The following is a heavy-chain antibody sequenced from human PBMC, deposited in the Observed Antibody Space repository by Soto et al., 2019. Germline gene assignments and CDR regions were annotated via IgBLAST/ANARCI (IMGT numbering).Heavy chain of an antibody. CDR1: GFIFKNYA. CDR2: TSFDGSKT. D-gene: IGHD2-21*01. J-gene: IGHJ6*02. Sequence: GGSLRLSCVGSGFIFKNYAIHWVRQAPGRGLEWAAVTSFDGSKTYYVDSVTGRFTISRDNSKNTAYLLMNDLRIEDTAEYFCVRSHLNTSAVINARDVWGHGTTVTVSS. V-gene: IGHV3-30*03. CDR3: VRSHLNTSAVINARDV.